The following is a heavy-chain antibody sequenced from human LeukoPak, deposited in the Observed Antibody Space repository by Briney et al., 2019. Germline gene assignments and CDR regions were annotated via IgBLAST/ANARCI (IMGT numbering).Heavy chain of an antibody. CDR3: ARDQLVGFWSGCFDY. D-gene: IGHD3-3*01. V-gene: IGHV3-48*01. Sequence: GGSLRLSCAASGFTFSDYSMNWVRQAPGKGLEWVAYISSSGGAMYYADSVKGRFTISRDNAKNSLYLQVNSLRAEDTAVFYCARDQLVGFWSGCFDYWGQGALVTVSS. J-gene: IGHJ4*02. CDR1: GFTFSDYS. CDR2: ISSSGGAM.